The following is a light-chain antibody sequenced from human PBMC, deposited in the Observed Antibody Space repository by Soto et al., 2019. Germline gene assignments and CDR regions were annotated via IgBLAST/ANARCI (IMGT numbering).Light chain of an antibody. Sequence: EIVLTQSPGTLSLSPGERATLSCRASQSVSSSYLAWYQQKPGQAPRFLIYGASSRATGIPDRFSGSGSGTDYTLTISRLEPEDSAVYFCQQYGSSPAFGQGTKVEI. CDR1: QSVSSSY. J-gene: IGKJ1*01. CDR2: GAS. CDR3: QQYGSSPA. V-gene: IGKV3-20*01.